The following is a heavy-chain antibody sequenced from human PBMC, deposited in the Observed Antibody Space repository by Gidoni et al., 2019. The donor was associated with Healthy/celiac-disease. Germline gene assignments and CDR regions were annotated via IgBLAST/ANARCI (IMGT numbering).Heavy chain of an antibody. CDR2: IYYSGST. D-gene: IGHD4-17*01. V-gene: IGHV4-30-4*01. CDR1: GCSISSGDYY. Sequence: HVQLQESGPGLVTPSQTLSLPCTVSGCSISSGDYYWSWIRQPPGKGLEWIGYIYYSGSTYYNPSLKSRVTISVDTSKNQFSLKLSSVTAADTAVYYCARAPMSTVTLDYWGQGTLVTVSS. J-gene: IGHJ4*02. CDR3: ARAPMSTVTLDY.